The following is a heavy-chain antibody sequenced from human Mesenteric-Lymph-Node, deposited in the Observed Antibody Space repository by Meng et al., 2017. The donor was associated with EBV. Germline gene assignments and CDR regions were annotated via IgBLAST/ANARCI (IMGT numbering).Heavy chain of an antibody. D-gene: IGHD5-12*01. V-gene: IGHV3-53*01. CDR2: IYSGGST. CDR3: ARISSANDSV. CDR1: GLTVSSNY. J-gene: IGHJ4*02. Sequence: EVQLVESGGGLIQPGGSLRLSCAASGLTVSSNYMSWVRQAPGKGLEWVSVIYSGGSTYYSDSVQGRFTISRDNSKNIVFLQMSSLRADDTAAYYCARISSANDSVWGQGALVTVSS.